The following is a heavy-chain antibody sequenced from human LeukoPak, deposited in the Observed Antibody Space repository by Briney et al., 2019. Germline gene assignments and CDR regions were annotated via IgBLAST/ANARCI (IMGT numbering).Heavy chain of an antibody. CDR2: INQDGSEK. Sequence: GGSLRLSCAASGFIFPTYWVSWVRQVPGKGLEWVANINQDGSEKYYVDSVKGRFTITRDNAKTSLYLQMNSLRAEDTGIYYCARDKVVGATYFDYWGQGILVTVSS. CDR3: ARDKVVGATYFDY. D-gene: IGHD1-26*01. J-gene: IGHJ4*02. CDR1: GFIFPTYW. V-gene: IGHV3-7*01.